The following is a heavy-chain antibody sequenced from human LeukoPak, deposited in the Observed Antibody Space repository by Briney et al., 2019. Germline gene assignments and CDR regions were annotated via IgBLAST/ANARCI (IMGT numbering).Heavy chain of an antibody. J-gene: IGHJ4*02. CDR1: GGSFSGYY. V-gene: IGHV2-70*11. Sequence: TLSLTCAVYGGSFSGYYWSWIRQPPGKALEWLARIDWDDDKYYSTSLKTRLTISKDTSKNQVVLTMTNMDPVDTATYYCARSNGGFGELFEGFDYWGQGTLVTVSS. D-gene: IGHD3-10*01. CDR2: IDWDDDK. CDR3: ARSNGGFGELFEGFDY.